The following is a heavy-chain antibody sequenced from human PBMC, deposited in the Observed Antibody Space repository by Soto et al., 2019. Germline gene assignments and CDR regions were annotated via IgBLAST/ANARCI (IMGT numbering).Heavy chain of an antibody. V-gene: IGHV4-38-2*02. Sequence: SETLSLTCVVSGHSISSGYYWAWVRQPPGKELEWIGSIYHSGKTYYKPSLRSRVTVSVDTSKNQFSMKLISVTAADTAVYYCARDKRVTMIGGWFDPWGQGTLVTVSS. CDR1: GHSISSGYY. D-gene: IGHD3-22*01. J-gene: IGHJ5*02. CDR2: IYHSGKT. CDR3: ARDKRVTMIGGWFDP.